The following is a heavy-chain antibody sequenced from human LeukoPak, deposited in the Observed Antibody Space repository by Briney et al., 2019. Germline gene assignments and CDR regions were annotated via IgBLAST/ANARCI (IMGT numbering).Heavy chain of an antibody. CDR1: GGSISSHY. CDR3: ARGGSGYSYGCDY. CDR2: IYYSGST. Sequence: PSETLSLTCTVSGGSISSHYWSWIRQPPGKGLEWIGYIYYSGSTNYNPSLKSRVTISVDTSKNQFSLKLSSVTAADTAVYYCARGGSGYSYGCDYWGQGTLVTVSS. D-gene: IGHD5-18*01. J-gene: IGHJ4*02. V-gene: IGHV4-59*11.